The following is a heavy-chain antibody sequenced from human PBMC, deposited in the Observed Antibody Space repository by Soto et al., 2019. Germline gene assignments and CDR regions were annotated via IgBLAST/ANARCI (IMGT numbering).Heavy chain of an antibody. Sequence: GWSLRLSCAASGFTFSSYAMHWVRQAPGKGLEWVAVISYDGSNKYYADSVKGRFTISRDNSKNTLYLQMNSLRAEDTAVYYCAREHYDFALDVWGQGTTVTVSS. CDR2: ISYDGSNK. CDR3: AREHYDFALDV. CDR1: GFTFSSYA. V-gene: IGHV3-30-3*01. J-gene: IGHJ6*02. D-gene: IGHD3-3*01.